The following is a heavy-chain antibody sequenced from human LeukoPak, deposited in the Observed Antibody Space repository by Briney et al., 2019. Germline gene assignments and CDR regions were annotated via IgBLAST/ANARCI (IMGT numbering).Heavy chain of an antibody. J-gene: IGHJ3*02. D-gene: IGHD3-22*01. V-gene: IGHV1-46*01. CDR2: INPSGGST. CDR1: GYTFTSHY. CDR3: ARDPADSSGYSDAFDI. Sequence: ASVKVSCKASGYTFTSHYMHWVRQAPGQGLEWMGIINPSGGSTSYAQKFQGRVTMTRDTSTSTVYMELSSLRSEDTAVYYCARDPADSSGYSDAFDIWGQGTMVTVSS.